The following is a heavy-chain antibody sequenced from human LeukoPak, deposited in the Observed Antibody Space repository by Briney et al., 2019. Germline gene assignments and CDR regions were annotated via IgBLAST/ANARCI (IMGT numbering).Heavy chain of an antibody. CDR3: ARGYYDILTGLGY. CDR1: GGSISSYY. J-gene: IGHJ4*02. V-gene: IGHV4-59*01. Sequence: SETLSLTCTVSGGSISSYYWSWIRQPPGKGLEWIGYIYYSGSTDYNPSLKSRVTISVDTSKNQFSLKLSSATAADTAVYYCARGYYDILTGLGYWGQGTLVTVSS. CDR2: IYYSGST. D-gene: IGHD3-9*01.